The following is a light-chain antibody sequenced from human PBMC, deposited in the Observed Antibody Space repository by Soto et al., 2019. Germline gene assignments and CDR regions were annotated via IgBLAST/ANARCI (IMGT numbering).Light chain of an antibody. V-gene: IGKV3-11*01. Sequence: EIVLTQSPATLSLSPGERATLSCRASQSVSSYLAWYQQKPGQAPRLLIYDASNRATGIPARFSGSGSGTGFTLTISSLEPEDFAVYYCQQRSNWPPLYTFGQGTKVDIK. CDR2: DAS. J-gene: IGKJ2*01. CDR1: QSVSSY. CDR3: QQRSNWPPLYT.